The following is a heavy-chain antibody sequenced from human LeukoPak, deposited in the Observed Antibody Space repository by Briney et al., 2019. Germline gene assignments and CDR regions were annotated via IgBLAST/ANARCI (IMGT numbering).Heavy chain of an antibody. V-gene: IGHV5-51*01. CDR1: GYSFTSYW. Sequence: GESLKISCKGSGYSFTSYWIGWVRQMPGKGLEWMGIIYPGDSDTRYSPSFQGQVTISADKSISTAYLQWSSLKASDTAMYYCARVQPGYDFWSGYYTHFDYWGQGTLVTVSS. CDR2: IYPGDSDT. J-gene: IGHJ4*02. CDR3: ARVQPGYDFWSGYYTHFDY. D-gene: IGHD3-3*01.